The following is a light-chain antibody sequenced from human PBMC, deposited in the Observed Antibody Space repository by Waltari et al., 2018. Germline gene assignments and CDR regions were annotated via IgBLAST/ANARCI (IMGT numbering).Light chain of an antibody. CDR3: QQYNSYSLLT. CDR2: KAS. J-gene: IGKJ4*01. Sequence: DIQMTQSPSTLSASVGDRVTITCRASQSISNWLAWYQQKPGKAPKHLIYKASTLESGVPSRFSGSGSGTEFTLTSSSLQPDDFATYYCQQYNSYSLLTFGGGTKVEIK. CDR1: QSISNW. V-gene: IGKV1-5*03.